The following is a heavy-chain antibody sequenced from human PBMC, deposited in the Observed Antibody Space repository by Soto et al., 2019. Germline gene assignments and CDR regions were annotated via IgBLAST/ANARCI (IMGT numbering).Heavy chain of an antibody. D-gene: IGHD1-26*01. CDR2: INSDGSST. CDR3: ARDQPRYSGSFDY. Sequence: LRLSCAASGFTFSSYWMHWVRQAPGKGLVWVSRINSDGSSTSYADSVKGRFTISRDNAKNTLYLQMNSLRAEDTAVYYCARDQPRYSGSFDYWGQGTLVTVST. J-gene: IGHJ4*02. V-gene: IGHV3-74*01. CDR1: GFTFSSYW.